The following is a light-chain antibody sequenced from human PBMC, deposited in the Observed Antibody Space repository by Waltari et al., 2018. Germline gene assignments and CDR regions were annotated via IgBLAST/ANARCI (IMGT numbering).Light chain of an antibody. CDR3: LLYDGSDQV. CDR1: AGAVTSGHN. CDR2: STT. J-gene: IGLJ3*02. Sequence: QTVVTQEPSLTVSPGGAVTLSCASSAGAVTSGHNLNWTQQKPGQVPRSLIHSTTNRHSWTPARFSGSLLGGKAALTLSGVQPEDEAEYYCLLYDGSDQVFGGGTKLTVL. V-gene: IGLV7-43*01.